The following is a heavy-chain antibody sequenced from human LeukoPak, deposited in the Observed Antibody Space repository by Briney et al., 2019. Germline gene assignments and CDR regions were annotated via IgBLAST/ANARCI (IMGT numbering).Heavy chain of an antibody. CDR2: IIPIFGTA. J-gene: IGHJ6*03. CDR3: ARDQGGSYYYYYYMDV. CDR1: GGTFSSYA. D-gene: IGHD1-26*01. V-gene: IGHV1-69*13. Sequence: SVKVSCKASGGTFSSYAISWVRQAPGQGLEWMGGIIPIFGTANYAQKFQGRVTITADESTSTAYMELSSLRSEDTAVYYCARDQGGSYYYYYYMDVWGKGTTVTVSS.